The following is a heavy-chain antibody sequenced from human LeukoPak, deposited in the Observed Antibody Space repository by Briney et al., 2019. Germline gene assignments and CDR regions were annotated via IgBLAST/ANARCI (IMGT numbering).Heavy chain of an antibody. J-gene: IGHJ4*02. V-gene: IGHV3-30*02. CDR1: GFTFSSYV. Sequence: GGSLRLSCAASGFTFSSYVMHWVRQAPGKGLEWVAFIRYDGSNKYYSDSVKGRFTISRDNSKNTLYLQMNSLRPEDTAVYYCAKDPRDHSYGWSWRYFDYWGQGALVTVSS. D-gene: IGHD5-18*01. CDR2: IRYDGSNK. CDR3: AKDPRDHSYGWSWRYFDY.